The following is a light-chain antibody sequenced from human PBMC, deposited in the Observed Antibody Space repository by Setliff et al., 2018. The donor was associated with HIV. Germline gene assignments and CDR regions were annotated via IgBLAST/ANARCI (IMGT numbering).Light chain of an antibody. CDR1: SSDVGGYNY. V-gene: IGLV2-11*01. Sequence: QSALTQPRSVSESPGQPVTISCTGTSSDVGGYNYVSWYQQHPGKAPKLMIYDVSKRPSGVPDRFSGSKSGNTASLTISGLQAEDEADYYCCSYAGSYTFVFGTGTKVTVL. J-gene: IGLJ1*01. CDR3: CSYAGSYTFV. CDR2: DVS.